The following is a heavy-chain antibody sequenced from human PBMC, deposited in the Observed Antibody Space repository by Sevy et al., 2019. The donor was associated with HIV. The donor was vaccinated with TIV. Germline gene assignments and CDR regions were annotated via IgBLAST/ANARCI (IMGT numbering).Heavy chain of an antibody. J-gene: IGHJ4*01. CDR1: GFAFSTHA. Sequence: GGSLRLSCAASGFAFSTHAMHWVRQAPGKGLEWVAVISYEGTETFYAASVEGRLTISRDNSKNMLSLQINSLKPEDTAVYYCAGDGGYSIKWYPLYWGHGTLVTVSS. V-gene: IGHV3-30-3*01. CDR3: AGDGGYSIKWYPLY. D-gene: IGHD1-26*01. CDR2: ISYEGTET.